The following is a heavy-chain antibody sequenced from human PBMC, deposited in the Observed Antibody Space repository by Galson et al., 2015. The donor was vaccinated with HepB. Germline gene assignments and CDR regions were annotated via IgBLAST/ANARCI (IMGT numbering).Heavy chain of an antibody. CDR1: GYSFTSYW. CDR3: ARHELPVEMATTSTFDY. J-gene: IGHJ4*02. D-gene: IGHD5-24*01. Sequence: QSGAEVKKPGESLRISCKGSGYSFTSYWISWVRQMPGKGLEWMGRIDPSDSYTNYSPSFQGHVTISADKSISTAYLQWSSLKASDTAMYYCARHELPVEMATTSTFDYWGQGTLVTVSS. CDR2: IDPSDSYT. V-gene: IGHV5-10-1*01.